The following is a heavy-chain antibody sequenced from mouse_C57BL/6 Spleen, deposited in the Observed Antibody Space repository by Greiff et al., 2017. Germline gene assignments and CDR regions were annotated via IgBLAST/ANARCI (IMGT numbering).Heavy chain of an antibody. D-gene: IGHD6-2*01. CDR3: AKEPFTTLVPGGAMDY. Sequence: QVQLQQSGAELARPGASVKLSCKASGYTFTSYGISWVKQRTGQGLEWIGEIYPRSGNTYYNEKFKGKATLTADKSSSTAYMELRSLTSEDSAVXFCAKEPFTTLVPGGAMDYWGQGTSVTVSS. V-gene: IGHV1-81*01. CDR1: GYTFTSYG. J-gene: IGHJ4*01. CDR2: IYPRSGNT.